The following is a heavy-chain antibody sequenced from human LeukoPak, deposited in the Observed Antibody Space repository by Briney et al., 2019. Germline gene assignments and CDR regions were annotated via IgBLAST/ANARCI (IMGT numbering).Heavy chain of an antibody. Sequence: SVKVSCKASGGTFSSYAISWVRQAPGQGLEWMGGIIPIFGTANYAQKFQGRVTITTDESTSTAYMELSSLRSEDTAVYYCARGMGYSGSYYPFDYWGQGTLVTVSS. V-gene: IGHV1-69*05. CDR2: IIPIFGTA. CDR1: GGTFSSYA. J-gene: IGHJ4*02. D-gene: IGHD1-26*01. CDR3: ARGMGYSGSYYPFDY.